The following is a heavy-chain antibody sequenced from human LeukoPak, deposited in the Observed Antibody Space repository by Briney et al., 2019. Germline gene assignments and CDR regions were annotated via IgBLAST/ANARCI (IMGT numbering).Heavy chain of an antibody. V-gene: IGHV1-2*02. CDR3: ARTALYSSGWYPDY. D-gene: IGHD6-19*01. Sequence: ASVKVSCKASGYTFTGYYIHWVRQAPGQGLEWMGWINLNSGGTNYAQKFQGRVTMTRDTSISTAYMELSRLRSDDTAVYYCARTALYSSGWYPDYWGQGILVTVSS. CDR2: INLNSGGT. J-gene: IGHJ4*02. CDR1: GYTFTGYY.